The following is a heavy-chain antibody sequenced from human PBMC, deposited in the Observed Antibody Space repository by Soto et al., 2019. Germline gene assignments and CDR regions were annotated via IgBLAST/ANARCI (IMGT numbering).Heavy chain of an antibody. J-gene: IGHJ6*02. CDR2: IYYSGIT. CDR3: ARYKSNYYYGMDV. D-gene: IGHD1-20*01. Sequence: PSETLSHTYSISGGTIRNFYWSWILQPPGKGLEWIEYIYYSGITNYNPSLKSRVTISVDTSKNHFSLKLSSVTAADTAVYYCARYKSNYYYGMDVWGQGTTVT. V-gene: IGHV4-59*01. CDR1: GGTIRNFY.